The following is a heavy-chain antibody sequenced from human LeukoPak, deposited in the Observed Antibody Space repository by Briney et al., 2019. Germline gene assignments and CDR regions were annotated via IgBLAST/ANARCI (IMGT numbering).Heavy chain of an antibody. CDR1: GYTFTSYG. CDR2: ISAYNGNT. V-gene: IGHV1-18*01. Sequence: ASVKVSCKASGYTFTSYGISWVRQAPGQGLEWMGWISAYNGNTNYAQKLQGRVTMTTDTSTSTAYMELRSLRSDDTAVHYCARARPDYPDTQIDYWGQGTLVTVSS. D-gene: IGHD4-11*01. J-gene: IGHJ4*02. CDR3: ARARPDYPDTQIDY.